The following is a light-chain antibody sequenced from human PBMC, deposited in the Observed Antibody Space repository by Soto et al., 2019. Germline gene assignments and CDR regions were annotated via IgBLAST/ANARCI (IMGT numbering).Light chain of an antibody. CDR3: SAYSSRATHVV. CDR1: SSDIGGLYNY. Sequence: QLVLTQPASVSGSPGQSITISCTGTSSDIGGLYNYVSWYQQHPGKAPKLLIYDVNDRPSGVSDRFSGSKSGNTASLTISGLQAEDEAVYFCSAYSSRATHVVFGGGTKLTVL. CDR2: DVN. V-gene: IGLV2-14*01. J-gene: IGLJ2*01.